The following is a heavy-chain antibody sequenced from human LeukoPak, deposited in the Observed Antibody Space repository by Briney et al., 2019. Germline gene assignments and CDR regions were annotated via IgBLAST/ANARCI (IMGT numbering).Heavy chain of an antibody. CDR2: IYYSGST. J-gene: IGHJ4*02. Sequence: PSETLSLTCTVSGASISSYSHYWGWIRQPPGKGLEWIGSIYYSGSTYYNPSLKSRVTISVDTSKSQFSLKLSSVTAADTAVYYCARYSTVTRFDHWGQGTLVTVSS. CDR1: GASISSYSHY. CDR3: ARYSTVTRFDH. D-gene: IGHD4-17*01. V-gene: IGHV4-39*01.